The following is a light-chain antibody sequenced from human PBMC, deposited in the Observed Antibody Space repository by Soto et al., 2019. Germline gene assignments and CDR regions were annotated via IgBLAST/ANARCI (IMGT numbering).Light chain of an antibody. CDR3: NSYTISGTYV. CDR2: EGS. V-gene: IGLV2-18*02. CDR1: SSDIGSYNG. J-gene: IGLJ1*01. Sequence: QSVLTQPPSVSGSPGQSVTISCTGTSSDIGSYNGVSCYQQPPGTAPKLILYEGSTRPSGVPDRFSGSKSGNTASLTISGLQAEDEADYYCNSYTISGTYVFGTGTKLTVL.